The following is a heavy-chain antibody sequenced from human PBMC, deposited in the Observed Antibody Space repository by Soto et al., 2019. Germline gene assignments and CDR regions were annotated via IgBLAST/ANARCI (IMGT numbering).Heavy chain of an antibody. J-gene: IGHJ4*02. CDR3: ARDDDYPDDGFDY. CDR2: ILNDASGH. Sequence: QVQLVESGGGVVQPGTSLRLSCAASGFTFSRHGMHWVRQTPGKGLEWLAVILNDASGHWYADSVKGRFTISRDNFENSLYLQRNGLRLEDTGIYSCARDDDYPDDGFDYWGQGTLVTVSS. CDR1: GFTFSRHG. D-gene: IGHD4-17*01. V-gene: IGHV3-33*01.